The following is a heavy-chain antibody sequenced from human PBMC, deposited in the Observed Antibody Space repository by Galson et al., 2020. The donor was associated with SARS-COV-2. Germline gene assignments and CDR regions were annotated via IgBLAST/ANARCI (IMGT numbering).Heavy chain of an antibody. CDR3: ARQGVDMIQLCRSVESVRGAGRGLDDCARQGGNMRGLVTVPGWYFDL. J-gene: IGHJ2*01. CDR1: GYSVSTTNY. V-gene: IGHV4-38-2*02. Sequence: SETLSLTCTVSGYSVSTTNYWGWVRQPPGRGLEWIGSVYPSGTTYYNPSLTSRVTISVDTSKNQFSLRLDSVIAPDTALYYCARQGVDMIQLCRSVESVRGAGRGLDDCARQGGNMRGLVTVPGWYFDLWGGGTLVAVSS. D-gene: IGHD2-15*01. CDR2: VYPSGTT.